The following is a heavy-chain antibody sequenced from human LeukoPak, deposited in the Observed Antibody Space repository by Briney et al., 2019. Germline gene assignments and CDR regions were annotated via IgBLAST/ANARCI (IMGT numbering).Heavy chain of an antibody. CDR3: AREDPTYSSSSPFDN. J-gene: IGHJ4*02. Sequence: GGSLRLSCAASGFTFSSYSMNWVRQAPGKGLEWVSSISSSGSYIYYADPVKGRFTISRDNAENSLYLQMNSLRAEDTAVYYCAREDPTYSSSSPFDNWGQGTLVTVSS. CDR1: GFTFSSYS. V-gene: IGHV3-21*01. D-gene: IGHD6-6*01. CDR2: ISSSGSYI.